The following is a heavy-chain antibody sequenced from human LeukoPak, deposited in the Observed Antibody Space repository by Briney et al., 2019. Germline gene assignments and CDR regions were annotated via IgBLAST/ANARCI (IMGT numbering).Heavy chain of an antibody. CDR2: VSGYNCNW. CDR3: AREFRYCSGGDCGKPEENGMDV. Sequence: AAVEVSCKASGYSLTNSGIRWVRQAPGQGLEWVGWVSGYNCNWYYPQRLQCRVTMTTDTSTRTAYMELRSLRSDDTAVYYCAREFRYCSGGDCGKPEENGMDVWGQGTTVTVSS. J-gene: IGHJ6*02. D-gene: IGHD2-15*01. V-gene: IGHV1-18*01. CDR1: GYSLTNSG.